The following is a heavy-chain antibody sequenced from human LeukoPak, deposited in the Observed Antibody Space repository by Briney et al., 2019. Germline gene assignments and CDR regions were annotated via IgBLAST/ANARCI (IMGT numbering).Heavy chain of an antibody. CDR3: ARQGTSADFDY. CDR1: GFTFRNLW. D-gene: IGHD6-25*01. V-gene: IGHV3-74*01. Sequence: GGSLRLSCAASGFTFRNLWMHWVRQAPGKGRVWVSRIKSDGSITNYADSVKGRFTISRDNAKNTLYLQMNSLRAEDTAVYYCARQGTSADFDYWGQGTLVTVSS. J-gene: IGHJ4*02. CDR2: IKSDGSIT.